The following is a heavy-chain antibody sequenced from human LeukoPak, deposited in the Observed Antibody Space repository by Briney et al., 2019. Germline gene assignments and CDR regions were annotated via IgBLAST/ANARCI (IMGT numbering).Heavy chain of an antibody. D-gene: IGHD6-19*01. J-gene: IGHJ4*02. CDR1: GGSISSSSYY. Sequence: SETLSLTCTVSGGSISSSSYYWGWIRQPPGKGLEWIGSIYYSGSTYYNPSLKSRVTISVDTSKNQFSLKLSSVTAADTAVYYCARENGGIAVAVLSLFDYWGQGTLVTVSS. V-gene: IGHV4-39*07. CDR2: IYYSGST. CDR3: ARENGGIAVAVLSLFDY.